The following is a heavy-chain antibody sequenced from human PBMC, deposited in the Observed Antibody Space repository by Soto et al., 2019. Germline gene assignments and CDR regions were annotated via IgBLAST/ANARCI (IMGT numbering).Heavy chain of an antibody. Sequence: ASVQVSFTASGSTFPGSSMQWVRQAPGKGIEWLGWINPNSGGTNYAQKFQGRVTMTRDTSISTAYMELSRLISDDTAVYYCARDHTYSSGSYFRSQNDAVDIWGQGTMVTV. V-gene: IGHV1-2*02. J-gene: IGHJ3*02. CDR2: INPNSGGT. CDR1: GSTFPGSS. CDR3: ARDHTYSSGSYFRSQNDAVDI. D-gene: IGHD3-10*01.